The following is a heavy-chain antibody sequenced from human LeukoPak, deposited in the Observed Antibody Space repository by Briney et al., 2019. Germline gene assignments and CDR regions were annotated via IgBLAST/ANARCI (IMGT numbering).Heavy chain of an antibody. D-gene: IGHD3-22*01. CDR3: ASGYWSSFFDY. J-gene: IGHJ4*02. V-gene: IGHV1-69*06. CDR2: IIPIFGTA. CDR1: GGTFSSYA. Sequence: GASVKVSCKASGGTFSSYAISWVRQAPGQGLEWMGGIIPIFGTANYAQKFQGRVTITADKSTSTAYMELGSLRSEDTAVYYCASGYWSSFFDYWGQGTLVTVSS.